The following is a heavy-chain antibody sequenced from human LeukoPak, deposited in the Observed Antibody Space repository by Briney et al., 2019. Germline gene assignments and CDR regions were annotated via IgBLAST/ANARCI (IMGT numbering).Heavy chain of an antibody. D-gene: IGHD1-26*01. CDR3: ARDKSGSYRYYYYYGMDV. CDR2: ISYDGSNK. J-gene: IGHJ6*02. CDR1: GFTFSSYG. Sequence: GGSLRLSCAASGFTFSSYGMHWVRQAPGKGLEWVAVISYDGSNKYYADSVKGRFTISRDNSKNTLYLQMNSLRAEDTAVYYCARDKSGSYRYYYYYGMDVWGQGTTVTVSS. V-gene: IGHV3-30*03.